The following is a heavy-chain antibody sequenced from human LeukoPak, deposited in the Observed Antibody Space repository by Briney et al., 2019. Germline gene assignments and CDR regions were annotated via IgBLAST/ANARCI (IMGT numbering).Heavy chain of an antibody. D-gene: IGHD1-26*01. J-gene: IGHJ1*01. CDR2: ISSRSSYI. Sequence: GGSLRLSCAASGFTFSSYSMIWVRQAPGKGLEWVSSISSRSSYIYYADSVKGRFTISRDNAKNSLYLQMNSLRAEDTAVYYCARGGGSYHYAEYFQHWGQGTLVTVSS. CDR1: GFTFSSYS. V-gene: IGHV3-21*01. CDR3: ARGGGSYHYAEYFQH.